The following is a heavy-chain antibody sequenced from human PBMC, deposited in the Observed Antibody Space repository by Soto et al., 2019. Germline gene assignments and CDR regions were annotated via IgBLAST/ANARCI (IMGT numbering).Heavy chain of an antibody. Sequence: QVTLRESGPTLVKPTQTLTLTCNFSGFTLSTNGVGVGWIRQPPGKALECLALIYWDDDKRYSPSLKSRLTIPKDTAKNQVVLTMTNMHPVDTATYYCALETTYDILPGPFFHYWGQGTLVTVSS. D-gene: IGHD3-9*01. CDR3: ALETTYDILPGPFFHY. J-gene: IGHJ4*02. CDR1: GFTLSTNGVG. CDR2: IYWDDDK. V-gene: IGHV2-5*02.